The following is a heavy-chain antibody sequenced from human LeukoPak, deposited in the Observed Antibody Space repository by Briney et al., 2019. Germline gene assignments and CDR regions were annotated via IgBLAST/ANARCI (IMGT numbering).Heavy chain of an antibody. J-gene: IGHJ6*03. CDR2: IWYDGSNK. CDR1: GFTFSSYG. Sequence: GGSLRLSWAASGFTFSSYGMHWVRQAPGKGLEGVAVIWYDGSNKYYADSVKGRFTISRDNSKNTLYLQMNSLRAEDTAVYYCAKDGDYKERYYYYYMDVWGKGTTVTVSS. V-gene: IGHV3-33*06. D-gene: IGHD4-17*01. CDR3: AKDGDYKERYYYYYMDV.